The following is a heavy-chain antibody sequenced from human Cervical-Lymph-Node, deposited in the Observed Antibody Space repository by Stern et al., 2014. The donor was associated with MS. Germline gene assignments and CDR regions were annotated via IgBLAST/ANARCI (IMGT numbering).Heavy chain of an antibody. CDR3: ARDCKLRYYYYGMDV. D-gene: IGHD1-26*01. CDR2: IWYDGSNK. Sequence: VQLVESGGGVVQPGRSLRLSCAASGFTFSSYGMHWVRQAPGQGLEWVAGIWYDGSNKYYADSVKGRFTISRDNSKNTLYLQMNSLRAEDTAVYYCARDCKLRYYYYGMDVWGQGTTVTVSS. J-gene: IGHJ6*02. CDR1: GFTFSSYG. V-gene: IGHV3-33*01.